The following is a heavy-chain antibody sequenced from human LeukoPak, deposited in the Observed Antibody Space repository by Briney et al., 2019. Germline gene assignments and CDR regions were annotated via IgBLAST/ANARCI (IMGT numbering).Heavy chain of an antibody. J-gene: IGHJ4*02. D-gene: IGHD3-3*01. CDR1: GFTFSSYS. V-gene: IGHV3-7*01. Sequence: GGSLRLSCAASGFTFSSYSMNWVRQAPGKGLEWVATIKQDGSEKYYADSVKGRFTISRDNAKHSVDLQMNSLRAEDTAVYYCARDRSTDFWSGYYTNYFDCWGQGTLVTVSS. CDR3: ARDRSTDFWSGYYTNYFDC. CDR2: IKQDGSEK.